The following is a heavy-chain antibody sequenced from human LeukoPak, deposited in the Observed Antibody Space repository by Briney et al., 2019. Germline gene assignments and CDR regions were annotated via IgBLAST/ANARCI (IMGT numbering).Heavy chain of an antibody. V-gene: IGHV4-59*12. D-gene: IGHD6-13*01. CDR2: IYYSGST. CDR3: ARDGYSTMDV. Sequence: SETLSLTCTVSGGSISSYYWSWIRQPPGKGLEWIGYIYYSGSTYYNPSLKSRVTISVDTSKNQFSLKLSSVTAADTAVYYCARDGYSTMDVWGKGTTVTVSS. CDR1: GGSISSYY. J-gene: IGHJ6*03.